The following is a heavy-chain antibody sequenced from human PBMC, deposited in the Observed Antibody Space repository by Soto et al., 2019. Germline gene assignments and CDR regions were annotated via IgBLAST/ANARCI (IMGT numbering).Heavy chain of an antibody. CDR2: TYYRSNWYT. Sequence: PSQTLSLTCAISGDSVYSTSTAWSWIRQSPSRGLEWLGRTYYRSNWYTDYAVSVKSRITISPDTSKNQFSLQLNSVTPEDTAVYYCARGSYYSGWVWGQGTLVTVSS. CDR1: GDSVYSTSTA. J-gene: IGHJ4*02. D-gene: IGHD6-19*01. CDR3: ARGSYYSGWV. V-gene: IGHV6-1*01.